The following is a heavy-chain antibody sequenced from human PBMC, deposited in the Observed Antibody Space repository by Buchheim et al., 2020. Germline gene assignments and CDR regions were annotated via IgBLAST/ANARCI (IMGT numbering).Heavy chain of an antibody. CDR1: GGSISTYF. Sequence: QVQLQESGPGLVKPSETLSLTCFVSGGSISTYFWSWLRQPPGKGLEWIAFSHYSESTKYHPSLKNRVTMSVDRSRNQFSLTMTSVTAADTAVYYCARHSGAWPHYFDYWGQGAL. D-gene: IGHD6-25*01. CDR3: ARHSGAWPHYFDY. CDR2: SHYSEST. V-gene: IGHV4-59*08. J-gene: IGHJ4*02.